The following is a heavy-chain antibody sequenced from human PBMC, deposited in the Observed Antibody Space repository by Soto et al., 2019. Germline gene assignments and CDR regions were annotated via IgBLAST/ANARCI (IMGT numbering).Heavy chain of an antibody. CDR1: GGSISSGGYY. Sequence: PSETLSRTCTVSGGSISSGGYYCSWIRQHPGKGLEWIGYIYYSGSTYYNPSLKSRVTISVDTSKNQFSLKLSSVTAADTAVYYCARGGYDILAGYSAPSPHDPWGQGTLVTISS. D-gene: IGHD3-9*01. CDR2: IYYSGST. V-gene: IGHV4-31*03. J-gene: IGHJ5*02. CDR3: ARGGYDILAGYSAPSPHDP.